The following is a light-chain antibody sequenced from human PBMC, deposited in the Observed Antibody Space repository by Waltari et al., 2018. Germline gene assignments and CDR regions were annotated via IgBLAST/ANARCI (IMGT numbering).Light chain of an antibody. CDR3: CSFAGSVTFVV. CDR1: SRSLGTYNY. Sequence: QSDLTQPPSASGSPGQSVTISCTGTSRSLGTYNYVSWYQQHEGEAPKLVIHEVNKRPSGVPERFSGSKSGNTASLTVSGLQAEDEADYFCCSFAGSVTFVVFGGGTKVTVL. J-gene: IGLJ2*01. V-gene: IGLV2-8*01. CDR2: EVN.